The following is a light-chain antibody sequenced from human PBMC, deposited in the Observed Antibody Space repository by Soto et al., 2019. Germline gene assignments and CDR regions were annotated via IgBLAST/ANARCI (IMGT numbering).Light chain of an antibody. J-gene: IGKJ1*01. Sequence: DIPLTKSASTLSAPVGDSVTIDCRASQRVXGWLDWYEAKPGKAPKVLXYDVSSCESGGPSRFSGSGSGTEFTRASSSRHPAYCSDYYCQQYNRYTRTFGQGTKVDIK. CDR1: QRVXGW. V-gene: IGKV1-5*01. CDR3: QQYNRYTRT. CDR2: DVS.